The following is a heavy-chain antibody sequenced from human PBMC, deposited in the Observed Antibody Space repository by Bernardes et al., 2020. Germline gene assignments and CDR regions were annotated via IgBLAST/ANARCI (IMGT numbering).Heavy chain of an antibody. Sequence: GGSLRLSCAASGFTFSSYAMHWVRQAPGKGLEWVAVISYDGSNKYYADSVKGRFTISRDNSKNTLYLQMNSLRAEDTAVYYCARDCRQQWLLGGYFDYWGQGTLVTVSS. CDR2: ISYDGSNK. CDR3: ARDCRQQWLLGGYFDY. CDR1: GFTFSSYA. V-gene: IGHV3-30*04. J-gene: IGHJ4*02. D-gene: IGHD6-19*01.